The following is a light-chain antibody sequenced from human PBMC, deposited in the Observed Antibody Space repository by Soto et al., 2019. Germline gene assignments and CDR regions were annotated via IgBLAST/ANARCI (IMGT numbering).Light chain of an antibody. CDR2: AAS. J-gene: IGKJ5*01. CDR1: LGVARY. V-gene: IGKV1-9*01. CDR3: QQYGSLIT. Sequence: DIQMTQSPYTLPASVADRVTITCRASLGVARYLAWSQQKPGTAPQLLIYAASTLQSGVPSRFSGSGSGTDFTLTISRLEPEDFAVYYCQQYGSLITLGQGTRLEI.